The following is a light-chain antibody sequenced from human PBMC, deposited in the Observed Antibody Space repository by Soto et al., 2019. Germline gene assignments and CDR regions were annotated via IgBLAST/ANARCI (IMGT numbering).Light chain of an antibody. CDR3: QQYGSSPLIS. V-gene: IGKV3-20*01. Sequence: IVLTHSPDTLSLSPGEGATLSCRASQSVSSSYLAWYQQKPGQAPRLLIFGASKRATGIPDRFSGSGSGRDFTLTISGLEPEDFAVYYCQQYGSSPLISFGQGTRLEI. J-gene: IGKJ5*01. CDR2: GAS. CDR1: QSVSSSY.